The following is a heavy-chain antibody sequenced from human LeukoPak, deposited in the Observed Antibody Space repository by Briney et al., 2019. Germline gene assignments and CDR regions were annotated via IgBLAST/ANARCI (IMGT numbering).Heavy chain of an antibody. CDR1: GFTFINAW. V-gene: IGHV3-15*01. Sequence: GGSLRLSCAASGFTFINAWMNWVRQAPGKWLEWVGRIKTKTDGGTTVYAAPVKGRFTISRDDSKSTVYLQMNSLTIEDTAVYYCTTDPGISTRGYWGQGTLVTVSS. CDR2: IKTKTDGGTT. J-gene: IGHJ4*02. CDR3: TTDPGISTRGY. D-gene: IGHD3-3*01.